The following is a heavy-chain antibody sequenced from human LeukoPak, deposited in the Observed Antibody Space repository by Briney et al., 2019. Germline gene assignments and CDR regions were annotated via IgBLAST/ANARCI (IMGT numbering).Heavy chain of an antibody. Sequence: GGSLRLSCAASGFTFSSYWMHWVRQAPGKGLVWVSRINSDGSSTSYADSVKGRFTISRDNAKNSLYLQMNSLRAEDTALYYCAKVPFGELYRTYFDYWGQGTLVTVSS. J-gene: IGHJ4*02. CDR2: INSDGSST. CDR3: AKVPFGELYRTYFDY. D-gene: IGHD3-10*01. V-gene: IGHV3-74*01. CDR1: GFTFSSYW.